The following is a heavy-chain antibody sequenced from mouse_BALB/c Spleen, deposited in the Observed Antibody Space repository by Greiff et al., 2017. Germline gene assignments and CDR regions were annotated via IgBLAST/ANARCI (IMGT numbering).Heavy chain of an antibody. J-gene: IGHJ3*01. Sequence: DVKLVESGGGLVKPGGSLKLSCAASGFTFSSYAMSWVRQTPEKRLEWVASISSGGSTYYPDSVKGRFTISRDNARNILYLQMSSLRSEDTAMYYCASGMITTKAYWGQGTLVTVSA. CDR1: GFTFSSYA. CDR3: ASGMITTKAY. D-gene: IGHD2-4*01. V-gene: IGHV5-6-5*01. CDR2: ISSGGST.